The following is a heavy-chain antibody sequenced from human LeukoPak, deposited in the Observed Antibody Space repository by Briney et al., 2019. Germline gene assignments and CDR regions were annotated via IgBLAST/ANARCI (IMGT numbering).Heavy chain of an antibody. V-gene: IGHV3-23*01. D-gene: IGHD3-22*01. CDR1: GFTLITYA. J-gene: IGHJ4*02. CDR2: ISGSGRDT. Sequence: GGSLRLSCAASGFTLITYAMSWVRQAPGKGLEWVSAISGSGRDTYYADSVKGRFAISRDTSKNTLSLQMHTLRVEDTAVYYCAKVVNSGDYYYFDYWGQGTLVTVSS. CDR3: AKVVNSGDYYYFDY.